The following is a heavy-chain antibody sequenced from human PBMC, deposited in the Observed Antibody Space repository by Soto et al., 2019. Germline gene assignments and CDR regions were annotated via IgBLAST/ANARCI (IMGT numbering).Heavy chain of an antibody. CDR1: GFTFSRYA. V-gene: IGHV3-30-3*01. D-gene: IGHD2-8*01. J-gene: IGHJ4*02. CDR2: ISRDGSSK. Sequence: LRLSCAASGFTFSRYAMHWVRQAPGEGLEWVAVISRDGSSKYYGDSVKGRFTVSRDNSNNTLYLSMTSLRPDDTAVFYCARSRNGAVPDSINFWGQGTLVTVSS. CDR3: ARSRNGAVPDSINF.